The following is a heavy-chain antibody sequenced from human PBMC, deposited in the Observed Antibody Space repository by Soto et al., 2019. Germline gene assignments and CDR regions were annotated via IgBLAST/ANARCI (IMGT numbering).Heavy chain of an antibody. Sequence: GGSLRLSCAASGFTFSSYGMHWVRQAPGKGLEWVAVIPYDGSNKYYADSVKGRFTISRDNSKNTLYLQMNSLRAEDTAVYYCAKDRTSGVVVVVAAVSYYYGMDVWGQGTTVTVSS. CDR1: GFTFSSYG. J-gene: IGHJ6*02. CDR3: AKDRTSGVVVVVAAVSYYYGMDV. CDR2: IPYDGSNK. V-gene: IGHV3-30*18. D-gene: IGHD2-15*01.